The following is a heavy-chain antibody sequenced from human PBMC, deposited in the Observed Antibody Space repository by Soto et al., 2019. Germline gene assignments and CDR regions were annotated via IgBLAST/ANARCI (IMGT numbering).Heavy chain of an antibody. CDR3: XXXXXXXXXXLTY. CDR1: GYSFTSYW. J-gene: IGHJ4*02. D-gene: IGHD2-15*01. CDR2: IDPSDSYT. Sequence: EVQLVQSGAEVKKPGESLRISCKGSGYSFTSYWISWVRQMPGKGLEWMGRIDPSDSYTNYSPSFQGHVTISADKSXXXXXXXXXXXXXXXXXXXXXXXXXXXXXXXLTYWGQGTLVTVSS. V-gene: IGHV5-10-1*01.